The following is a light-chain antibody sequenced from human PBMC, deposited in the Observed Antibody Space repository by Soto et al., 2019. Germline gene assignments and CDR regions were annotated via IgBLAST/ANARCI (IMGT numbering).Light chain of an antibody. CDR2: DVS. J-gene: IGLJ2*01. V-gene: IGLV2-14*01. Sequence: QSALTQPASVSGSPGQSITISCTGTSSDVGGYNYVSWYQQHPGKAPKLMIYDVSNRPSGVSNRFSGSKSGNTASLTISGLQAEDEADYYCSSYTSSTPLEFGGGTKVTVL. CDR3: SSYTSSTPLE. CDR1: SSDVGGYNY.